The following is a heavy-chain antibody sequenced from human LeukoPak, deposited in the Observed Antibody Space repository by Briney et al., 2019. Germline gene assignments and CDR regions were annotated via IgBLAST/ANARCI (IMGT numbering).Heavy chain of an antibody. CDR3: ARVNCSSTSCRSKFLDY. V-gene: IGHV1-8*01. D-gene: IGHD2-2*01. CDR1: GYTLTNYD. Sequence: GASVKVSCKGSGYTLTNYDINWVRQATGQGVEWMGWINPKSGKPGYEQKFQGRVTMTRNTPISTAYMELSSLRSEDTAVYYCARVNCSSTSCRSKFLDYWGQGTLVTVSS. CDR2: INPKSGKP. J-gene: IGHJ4*02.